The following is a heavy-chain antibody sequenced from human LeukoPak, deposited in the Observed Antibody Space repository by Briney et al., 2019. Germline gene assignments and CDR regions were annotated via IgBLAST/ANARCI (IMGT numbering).Heavy chain of an antibody. CDR3: ARTPTVYCSGGSCYFDY. D-gene: IGHD2-15*01. CDR2: IYYSGST. Sequence: SSETLSLTCTVSGGSISSSSYYWGWIRQPPGKGLEWIGSIYYSGSTYYNPSLKSRVTISVDTSKNQFSLKLSSVTAADTAVYYCARTPTVYCSGGSCYFDYWGQGTLVTVSS. CDR1: GGSISSSSYY. V-gene: IGHV4-39*01. J-gene: IGHJ4*02.